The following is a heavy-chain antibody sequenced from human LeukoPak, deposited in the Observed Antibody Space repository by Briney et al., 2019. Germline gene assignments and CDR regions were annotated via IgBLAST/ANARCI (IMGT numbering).Heavy chain of an antibody. D-gene: IGHD1-26*01. CDR3: ARDWRGSYFPDF. J-gene: IGHJ4*02. CDR1: GYTLTDYY. V-gene: IGHV1-2*02. CDR2: INPNSGDT. Sequence: ASLEVSCKASGYTLTDYYMHWVRQAPGQGLEWMGWINPNSGDTNYAQKFQGRVTMTRDTSISTAYMELSRLTSDDTAIYYCARDWRGSYFPDFWGQGTLVTVSS.